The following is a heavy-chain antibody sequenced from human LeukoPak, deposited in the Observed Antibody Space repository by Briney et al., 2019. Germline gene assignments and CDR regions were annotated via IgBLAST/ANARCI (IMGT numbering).Heavy chain of an antibody. CDR3: SSHSSRGYSYGLDN. Sequence: GGSLRLSCAASGFSLSSYSMNWVRQAPGKGLEWLSFIRSKAYGATTEYAASVKDRFTISRDDSKSIAFLQMNSLKTEDTAVYYCSSHSSRGYSYGLDNWGQGTLVTVSS. V-gene: IGHV3-49*04. CDR2: IRSKAYGATT. J-gene: IGHJ4*02. D-gene: IGHD5-18*01. CDR1: GFSLSSYS.